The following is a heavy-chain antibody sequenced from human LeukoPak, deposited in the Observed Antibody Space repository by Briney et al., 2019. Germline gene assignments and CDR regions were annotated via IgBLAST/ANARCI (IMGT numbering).Heavy chain of an antibody. CDR2: ISSSSSYI. CDR3: ARDPGFRGSYVGDAFDI. J-gene: IGHJ3*02. D-gene: IGHD1-26*01. Sequence: GGSLRLSCAASGFSFSTYGMNWVRQAPGKGLEWVSSISSSSSYIYYADSVKGRFTISRDNAKNPLYLQMNSLRAEDTAVYYCARDPGFRGSYVGDAFDIWGQGTMVTVSS. V-gene: IGHV3-21*01. CDR1: GFSFSTYG.